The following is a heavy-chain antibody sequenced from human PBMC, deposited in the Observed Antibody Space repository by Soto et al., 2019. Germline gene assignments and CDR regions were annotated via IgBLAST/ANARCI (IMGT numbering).Heavy chain of an antibody. CDR2: INHSGST. D-gene: IGHD3-10*01. V-gene: IGHV4-34*01. Sequence: LSLTCAVCGGSFSGYYWSWIRQPPGKGLEWIGEINHSGSTNYNPSLKSRVTISVDTSKNQFSLKLSSVTAADTAVYYCARGRLGGLLSLAELLPFDYWGQGTLVTVSS. CDR1: GGSFSGYY. J-gene: IGHJ4*02. CDR3: ARGRLGGLLSLAELLPFDY.